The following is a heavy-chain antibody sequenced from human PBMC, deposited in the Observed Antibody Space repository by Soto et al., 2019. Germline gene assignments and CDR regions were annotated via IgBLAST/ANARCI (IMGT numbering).Heavy chain of an antibody. Sequence: PSETLSLTCTVSRGSISTYYWSWIRQPPGKGLEWIGSIHYSGSTNYNPSLNSRVTISVDTSKNQFSLKMSSVTAADEAVYYCARRYYDFWSGYFYYYMDVWGKGTKVIGS. V-gene: IGHV4-59*08. CDR3: ARRYYDFWSGYFYYYMDV. J-gene: IGHJ6*03. D-gene: IGHD3-3*01. CDR2: IHYSGST. CDR1: RGSISTYY.